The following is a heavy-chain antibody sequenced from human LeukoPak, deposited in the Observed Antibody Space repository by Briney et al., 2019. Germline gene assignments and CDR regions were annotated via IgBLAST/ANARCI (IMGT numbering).Heavy chain of an antibody. V-gene: IGHV4-4*02. CDR2: INHSGST. D-gene: IGHD3-22*01. Sequence: SETLSLTCAVSGGSISSSNWWSWVRQPPGKGLEWIGEINHSGSTNYNPSLKSRVTISVDTSKNQFSLKLSSVTAADTAVYYCARTYNYYEGSGYWWFDPWGQGTLVTVSS. J-gene: IGHJ5*02. CDR3: ARTYNYYEGSGYWWFDP. CDR1: GGSISSSNW.